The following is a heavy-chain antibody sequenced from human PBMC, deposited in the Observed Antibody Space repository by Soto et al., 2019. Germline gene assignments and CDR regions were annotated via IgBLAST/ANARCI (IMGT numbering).Heavy chain of an antibody. CDR1: GGSISSSSYY. Sequence: SETLSLTCTVSGGSISSSSYYWGWIRQPPGKGLEWIGSIYYSGSTYYNPSLKSRVTISVDTSKNQFSLKLSSVTAADTAVYYCARRGYDLPFDPWGQGTLVTVSS. D-gene: IGHD3-3*01. CDR3: ARRGYDLPFDP. J-gene: IGHJ5*02. V-gene: IGHV4-39*01. CDR2: IYYSGST.